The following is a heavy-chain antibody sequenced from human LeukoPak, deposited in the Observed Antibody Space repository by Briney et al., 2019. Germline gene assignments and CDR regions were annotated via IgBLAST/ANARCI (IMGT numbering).Heavy chain of an antibody. V-gene: IGHV4-39*07. CDR3: ARDSPMVVPFDY. D-gene: IGHD3-10*01. Sequence: LGTPSPTLTVSGASIKDNNYYWGWIRPPPGKGLGGIGSVFYTGSTYYNPSLKSRVTISIDTSKNQFSLNLTFVTAADTAVYYCARDSPMVVPFDYWGQGTLVTVSS. CDR2: VFYTGST. CDR1: GASIKDNNYY. J-gene: IGHJ4*02.